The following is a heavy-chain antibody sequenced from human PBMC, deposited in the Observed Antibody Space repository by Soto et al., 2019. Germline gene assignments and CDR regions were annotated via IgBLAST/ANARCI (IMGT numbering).Heavy chain of an antibody. V-gene: IGHV1-46*01. D-gene: IGHD1-7*01. CDR3: ARDVDITGTTGYYYYYYGMDV. J-gene: IGHJ6*02. Sequence: ASVKVSGKASGYTFTSYYMHLVRQAPGQGREGMGIINPSGGRTSYAQKFQGRVTMTRDTSTSTVYMELSSLRSEDTAVYYCARDVDITGTTGYYYYYYGMDVWGQGTTVTVSS. CDR2: INPSGGRT. CDR1: GYTFTSYY.